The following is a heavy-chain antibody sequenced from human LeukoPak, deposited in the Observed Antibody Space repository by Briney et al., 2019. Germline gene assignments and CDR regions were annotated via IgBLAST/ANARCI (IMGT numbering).Heavy chain of an antibody. J-gene: IGHJ4*02. CDR1: GFTFSSYS. V-gene: IGHV3-21*01. CDR3: ARGSASLFLWYFDY. CDR2: ISSSSSYI. Sequence: RAGGSLRLSCAASGFTFSSYSMNWVRQAPGKGLEWVSSISSSSSYIYYADSVKGRFTISRDNAKNSLYLQMNSLRAEDTAVYYCARGSASLFLWYFDYWGQGTLVTVSS. D-gene: IGHD2-21*01.